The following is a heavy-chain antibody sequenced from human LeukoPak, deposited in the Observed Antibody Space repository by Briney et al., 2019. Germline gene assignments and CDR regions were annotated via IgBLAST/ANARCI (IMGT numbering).Heavy chain of an antibody. CDR2: IYYSGST. CDR3: ARGHCSSTSCYGGYYYYYGMDV. D-gene: IGHD2-2*01. Sequence: SETLSLTCAVYGGSFSGYYWSWIRQPPGKGLEWIGYIYYSGSTNYNPSLKSRVTISVDMSKNQFSLKLSSVTAADTAVYYCARGHCSSTSCYGGYYYYYGMDVWGQGTTVTVSS. J-gene: IGHJ6*02. CDR1: GGSFSGYY. V-gene: IGHV4-59*01.